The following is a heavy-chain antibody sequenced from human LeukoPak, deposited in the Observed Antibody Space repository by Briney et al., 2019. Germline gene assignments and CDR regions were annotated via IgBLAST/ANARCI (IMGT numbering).Heavy chain of an antibody. V-gene: IGHV3-66*01. CDR3: AREIAAAGTVHFDY. D-gene: IGHD6-13*01. CDR2: IYSGGNT. J-gene: IGHJ4*02. Sequence: GVSLRLSCAASGFTVSSNHMSWVRQAPGKGLEWVSVIYSGGNTHYANSVKGRFTISRDKARKSLYLQMNSLRAEDTAVYYCAREIAAAGTVHFDYWGQGTLVTVSS. CDR1: GFTVSSNH.